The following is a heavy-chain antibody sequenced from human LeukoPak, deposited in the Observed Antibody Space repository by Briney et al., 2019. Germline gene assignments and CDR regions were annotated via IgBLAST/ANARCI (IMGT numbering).Heavy chain of an antibody. CDR3: AREMPFGDSFDY. CDR1: GFTFSNYW. V-gene: IGHV3-7*01. Sequence: GGSLRLSCAASGFTFSNYWMSWVRQAPGQGLEWVAKIKQDGSEKYYVDSVKGRFTISRDNAKNSPYLQLNSLRAEDTAVYYCAREMPFGDSFDYWGQGTLVTISS. CDR2: IKQDGSEK. D-gene: IGHD3-16*01. J-gene: IGHJ4*02.